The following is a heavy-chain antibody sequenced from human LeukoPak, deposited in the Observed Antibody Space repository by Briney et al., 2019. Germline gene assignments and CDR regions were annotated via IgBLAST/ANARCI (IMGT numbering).Heavy chain of an antibody. J-gene: IGHJ4*02. V-gene: IGHV3-23*01. D-gene: IGHD1-26*01. CDR3: AKELVLVGATEPIDY. Sequence: GGSLRLSCAASGFTFSSYAMSWVRQAPGKGLEWVSAISGSGGSTYYADSAKGRFTISRDNSKNTLYLQMNSLRAEDTAVYYCAKELVLVGATEPIDYWGQGTLVTVSS. CDR1: GFTFSSYA. CDR2: ISGSGGST.